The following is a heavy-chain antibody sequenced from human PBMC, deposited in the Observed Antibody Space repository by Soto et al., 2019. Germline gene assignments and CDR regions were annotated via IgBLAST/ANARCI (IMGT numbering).Heavy chain of an antibody. V-gene: IGHV3-48*01. CDR3: ALSYYGSGTSFDY. D-gene: IGHD3-10*01. J-gene: IGHJ4*02. CDR2: ISSSSSTI. Sequence: GGSLRLSCAASGFTFSSYSMNWVRQAPGKGLEWVSYISSSSSTIYSADSVKGRFTIPRDNAKDSLYLQMNSLRAEDTAVYYCALSYYGSGTSFDYWGQGTLVTVSS. CDR1: GFTFSSYS.